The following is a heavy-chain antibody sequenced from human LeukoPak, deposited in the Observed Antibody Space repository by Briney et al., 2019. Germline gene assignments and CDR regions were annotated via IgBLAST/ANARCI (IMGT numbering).Heavy chain of an antibody. CDR1: GGSISSGGYY. J-gene: IGHJ4*02. Sequence: PSQTLSLTCTVSGGSISSGGYYWSWIRQHPGKGLEWIGYIYYSGSTYYNPSLKSRVTISVDTSKNQFPLKLSSVTAADTALYYCARNPNYKGSSAIYFDYWGQGTLVTVSS. D-gene: IGHD1-26*01. CDR2: IYYSGST. V-gene: IGHV4-31*03. CDR3: ARNPNYKGSSAIYFDY.